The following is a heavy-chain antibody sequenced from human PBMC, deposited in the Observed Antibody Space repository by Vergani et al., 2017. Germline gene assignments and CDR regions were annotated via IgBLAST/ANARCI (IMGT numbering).Heavy chain of an antibody. CDR3: ARWYSSGWDGSYYYGMDV. CDR2: IYYSGST. D-gene: IGHD6-19*01. CDR1: GGSISSHY. V-gene: IGHV4-59*11. Sequence: QVQLQESGPGLVKPSETLSLTCTVSGGSISSHYWSWIRQPPGKGLEWVGYIYYSGSTHYNPSLKSRVTISVDPSKNQVPLELSTVTAADTAVDYCARWYSSGWDGSYYYGMDVGGQGTTVTVSS. J-gene: IGHJ6*02.